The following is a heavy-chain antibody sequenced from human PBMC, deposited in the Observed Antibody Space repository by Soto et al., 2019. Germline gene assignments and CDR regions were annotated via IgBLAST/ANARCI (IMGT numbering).Heavy chain of an antibody. V-gene: IGHV4-59*01. CDR1: GGSISSYY. CDR3: ARGTTDVLRFLEWLPNWFDP. Sequence: SETLSLTCTVSGGSISSYYWSWIRQPPGKGLEWIGYIYYSGSTNYNPSLKSRVTISVDTSKNQFSLKLSSVTAADTAVYYCARGTTDVLRFLEWLPNWFDPWGQGTLVTVS. J-gene: IGHJ5*02. D-gene: IGHD3-3*01. CDR2: IYYSGST.